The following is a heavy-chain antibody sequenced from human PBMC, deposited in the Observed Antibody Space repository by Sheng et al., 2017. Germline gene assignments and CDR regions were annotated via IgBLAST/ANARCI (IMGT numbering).Heavy chain of an antibody. J-gene: IGHJ3*02. CDR3: AKDMGGSMEDAFDI. CDR1: GFRFDDYA. CDR2: ISWKSGNI. V-gene: IGHV3-9*01. Sequence: EVQLVESGGGLVQPGRSLRLCCAASGFRFDDYAMHWVRQAPGKGLEWVSGISWKSGNIGYADSVKGRFTISRDNAKNSLYLQMNSLRAEDTALYYCAKDMGGSMEDAFDIWGQGTMVTVSS. D-gene: IGHD2-15*01.